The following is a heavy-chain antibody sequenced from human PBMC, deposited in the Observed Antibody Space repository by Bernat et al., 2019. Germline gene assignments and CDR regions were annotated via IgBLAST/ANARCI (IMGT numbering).Heavy chain of an antibody. Sequence: EVQLVESGGDLVKPGGSLSLSCAASGFSFSDAWMSWVRHVPGQGLEWVGRLKSKRNGGTTGFAPTMRRRVVSTSDDSKHTVYLQKNRQNTEDTAVYDCATDSNSDRLGFDTWGQGTLVTVSS. V-gene: IGHV3-15*01. D-gene: IGHD2-21*01. CDR1: GFSFSDAW. J-gene: IGHJ5*02. CDR3: ATDSNSDRLGFDT. CDR2: LKSKRNGGTT.